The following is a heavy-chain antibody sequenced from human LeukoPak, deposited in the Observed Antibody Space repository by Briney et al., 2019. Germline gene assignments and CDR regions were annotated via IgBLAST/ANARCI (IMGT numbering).Heavy chain of an antibody. CDR1: GFTFSNYW. D-gene: IGHD3-10*01. Sequence: PGGSLRLSCAASGFTFSNYWMHWARQAPGKGLVWVSRINPDGGRISYADSVQGRFTISRDNAENKVYLQMNSLRAEDTAVYYCARVGTGSWYFDLWGRGTLVTFSS. CDR3: ARVGTGSWYFDL. CDR2: INPDGGRI. V-gene: IGHV3-74*01. J-gene: IGHJ2*01.